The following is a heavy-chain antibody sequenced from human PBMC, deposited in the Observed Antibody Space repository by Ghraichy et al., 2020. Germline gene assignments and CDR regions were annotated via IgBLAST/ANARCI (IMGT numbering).Heavy chain of an antibody. Sequence: SETLSLTCTVSGGSISSSSYYWGWIRQPPGKGLEWIGSIYYSGSTYYNPSLKSRVTISVDTSKNQFSLKLSSVTAADTAVYYCARHEGRNTMVRGVILSSFDYWGQGTLVTVSS. CDR3: ARHEGRNTMVRGVILSSFDY. J-gene: IGHJ4*02. CDR1: GGSISSSSYY. CDR2: IYYSGST. D-gene: IGHD3-10*01. V-gene: IGHV4-39*01.